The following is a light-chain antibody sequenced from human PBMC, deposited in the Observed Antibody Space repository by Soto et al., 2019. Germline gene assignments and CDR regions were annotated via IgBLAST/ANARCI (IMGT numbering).Light chain of an antibody. CDR2: GAY. Sequence: DIVLTQSPGTLSLSPGARATLSCRASQSVSSSYLAWYQQKPGQAHRLLIYGAYTRATGIPARFSGSGSGTEFTLTIRSLQPEDFATYYCQQLNSYPLTFGGGTKVDIK. CDR3: QQLNSYPLT. V-gene: IGKV3-20*01. CDR1: QSVSSSY. J-gene: IGKJ4*01.